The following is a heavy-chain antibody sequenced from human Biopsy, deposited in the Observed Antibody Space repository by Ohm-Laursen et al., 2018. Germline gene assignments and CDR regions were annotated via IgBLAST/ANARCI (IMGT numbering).Heavy chain of an antibody. Sequence: SETLSLTCAVSGDSVTKYYGSWIRQPPGKGLEWIGHIYYSVMTNYNPSLQSRVSISVDTSRNQVSLTLSSVTAADTAVYYCARDSGILNYGNFKYYHYYGMDVWGQGTKVTVSS. CDR1: GDSVTKYY. J-gene: IGHJ6*02. CDR3: ARDSGILNYGNFKYYHYYGMDV. V-gene: IGHV4-59*02. CDR2: IYYSVMT. D-gene: IGHD4-11*01.